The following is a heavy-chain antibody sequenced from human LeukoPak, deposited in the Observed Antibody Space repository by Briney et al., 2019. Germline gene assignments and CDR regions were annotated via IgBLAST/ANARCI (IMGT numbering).Heavy chain of an antibody. CDR2: INPNSGAT. D-gene: IGHD5/OR15-5a*01. V-gene: IGHV1-2*02. J-gene: IGHJ3*02. Sequence: ASVKVSCKASGYTFTGYYMHCVRQAPVQGLEWMGWINPNSGATKYARKFQGRVTMTRDTSITTAYMELSRLRSDDTAIYYCARGLPSTINAFDIWGQGTMVTVSS. CDR3: ARGLPSTINAFDI. CDR1: GYTFTGYY.